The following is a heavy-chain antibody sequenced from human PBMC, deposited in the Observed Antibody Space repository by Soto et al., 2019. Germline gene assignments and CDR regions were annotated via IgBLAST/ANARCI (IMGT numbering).Heavy chain of an antibody. CDR3: ATDHQWLGDYYYGMDV. D-gene: IGHD6-19*01. Sequence: ASVKVSCKVSGYTPIELSMHWVRQAPGKGLEWMARFDPESGEAIYAQKFQGRVTMTEDTSTDTAYMELSSLRSEDTAVYYCATDHQWLGDYYYGMDVWGQGTTVTVSS. J-gene: IGHJ6*02. CDR2: FDPESGEA. CDR1: GYTPIELS. V-gene: IGHV1-24*01.